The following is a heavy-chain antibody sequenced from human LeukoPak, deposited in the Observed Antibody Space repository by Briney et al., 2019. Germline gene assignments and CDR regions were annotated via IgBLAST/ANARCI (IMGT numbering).Heavy chain of an antibody. CDR1: GFTFSSYA. V-gene: IGHV3-23*01. CDR2: ISGSGGST. Sequence: PGGSLRLSCAASGFTFSSYAMSWVRQAPGKGLEWVSAISGSGGSTYYADSVKGRFTISRDNSKNTLYLQMNSLRAEDTAVYYCAKDQVHDYGDCDAFDTWGQGTMVTVSS. J-gene: IGHJ3*02. D-gene: IGHD4-17*01. CDR3: AKDQVHDYGDCDAFDT.